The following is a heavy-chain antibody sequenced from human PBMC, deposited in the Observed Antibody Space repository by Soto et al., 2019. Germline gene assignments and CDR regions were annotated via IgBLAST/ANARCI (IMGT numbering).Heavy chain of an antibody. CDR2: INAGNGNT. J-gene: IGHJ3*02. CDR3: ARYDSSGYYPSAAFDI. Sequence: ASVKVSCKASGYTFTSYAMHWVRQAPGQRLEWMGWINAGNGNTKYSQKFQGRVTITRDTSASTAYMELSSLRSEDTAVYYCARYDSSGYYPSAAFDIWGXLTMVTVSS. CDR1: GYTFTSYA. V-gene: IGHV1-3*01. D-gene: IGHD3-22*01.